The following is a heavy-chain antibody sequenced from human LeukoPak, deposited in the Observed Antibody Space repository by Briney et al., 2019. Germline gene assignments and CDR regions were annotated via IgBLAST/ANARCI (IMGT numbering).Heavy chain of an antibody. D-gene: IGHD3-10*01. CDR1: GFTFSSYG. CDR3: GKDYSGVWFEELSH. J-gene: IGHJ4*02. Sequence: GGSLRLSCAASGFTFSSYGMHWVRQAPGKGLEWVAFIRCDGSNKYYADSVKGRFAISRDNSKNTLYLQMDSLRAEDTALYSCGKDYSGVWFEELSHWGQRTLVTVSS. V-gene: IGHV3-30*02. CDR2: IRCDGSNK.